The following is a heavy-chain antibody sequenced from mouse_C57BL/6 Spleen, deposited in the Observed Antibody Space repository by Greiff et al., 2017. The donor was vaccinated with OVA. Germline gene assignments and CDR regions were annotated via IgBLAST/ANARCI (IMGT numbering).Heavy chain of an antibody. Sequence: QVQLQESGAELVKPGASVKISCKASGYAFSSYWMNWVKQRPGTGLEWIGQIYPGDGDTNYNGKFKGKATLTADKSSSTAYMQLSSLTSEDSAVYFCARSGDGYSFAYWGQGTLVTVSA. CDR1: GYAFSSYW. D-gene: IGHD2-3*01. CDR2: IYPGDGDT. J-gene: IGHJ3*01. CDR3: ARSGDGYSFAY. V-gene: IGHV1-80*01.